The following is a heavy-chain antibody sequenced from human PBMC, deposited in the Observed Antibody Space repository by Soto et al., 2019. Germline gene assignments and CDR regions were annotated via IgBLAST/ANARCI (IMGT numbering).Heavy chain of an antibody. J-gene: IGHJ6*02. V-gene: IGHV1-69*13. CDR1: GGTFSSYA. CDR2: IIPIFGTA. Sequence: ASVKVSCKASGGTFSSYAISWVRQAPGQGLEWMGGIIPIFGTANYAQKFQGRVTITADESTSTAYMELSSLRSEDTAVYYCARDRGDILTGYYIRPYGMDVWGQGTTVTVSS. CDR3: ARDRGDILTGYYIRPYGMDV. D-gene: IGHD3-9*01.